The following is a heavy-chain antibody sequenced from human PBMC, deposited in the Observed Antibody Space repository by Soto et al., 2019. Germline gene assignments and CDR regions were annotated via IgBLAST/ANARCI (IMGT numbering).Heavy chain of an antibody. CDR3: ARDLDGDHGVVNWFDP. Sequence: QVQLVESGGGVVQPGRSLRLSCAASGFTFSSYGMQWVLQAPGKGLAGVAVIWYDGSNKYYADSVKGRFTISRDNSQNTLYLQMNSLRAEDTAVYYCARDLDGDHGVVNWFDPWGQGTLVTVSS. D-gene: IGHD4-17*01. V-gene: IGHV3-33*01. J-gene: IGHJ5*02. CDR2: IWYDGSNK. CDR1: GFTFSSYG.